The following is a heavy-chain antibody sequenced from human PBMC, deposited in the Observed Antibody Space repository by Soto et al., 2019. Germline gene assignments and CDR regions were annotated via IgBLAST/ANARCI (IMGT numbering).Heavy chain of an antibody. V-gene: IGHV3-53*04. CDR2: IYSDGST. D-gene: IGHD3-22*01. J-gene: IGHJ6*02. CDR3: ARDPYYDSSGYLASNGMDV. CDR1: GFTVSSNY. Sequence: WGSLRLSCAASGFTVSSNYMSWVRQAPGKGLEWVSVIYSDGSTYYADSVKGRFTISRHNSKNTLYLQMNSLRAEDTAVYYCARDPYYDSSGYLASNGMDVWGQGTTVTVSS.